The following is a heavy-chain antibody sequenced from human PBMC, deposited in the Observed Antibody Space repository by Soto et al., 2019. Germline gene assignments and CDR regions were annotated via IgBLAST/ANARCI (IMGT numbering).Heavy chain of an antibody. Sequence: PAGSLRLSCAASGFTFISYGMHWVRQAPGKGLEWVAVISYDGSNKYYADSVKGRFTISRDNSKNTLYLQMNSLRAADTAFYYCARHDYADRTFDLWGQGTKVTVSS. J-gene: IGHJ3*01. CDR2: ISYDGSNK. V-gene: IGHV3-30*03. D-gene: IGHD5-12*01. CDR3: ARHDYADRTFDL. CDR1: GFTFISYG.